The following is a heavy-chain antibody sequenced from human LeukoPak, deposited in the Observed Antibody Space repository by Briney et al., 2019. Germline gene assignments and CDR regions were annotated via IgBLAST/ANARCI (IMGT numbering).Heavy chain of an antibody. V-gene: IGHV4-34*01. D-gene: IGHD6-19*01. CDR2: INHSGST. Sequence: SETLSLTCAVYGGSFSGYYWSWIRQPPGKGLEWIGEINHSGSTNYNPSLKSRVTISVDTSKTQFSLKLSSVTAADTAVYYCARALGTGWSQKEWGQGTLVTVSS. CDR1: GGSFSGYY. J-gene: IGHJ4*02. CDR3: ARALGTGWSQKE.